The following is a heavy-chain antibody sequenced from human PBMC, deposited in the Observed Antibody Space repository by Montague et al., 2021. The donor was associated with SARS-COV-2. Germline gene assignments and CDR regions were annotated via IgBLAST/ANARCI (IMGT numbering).Heavy chain of an antibody. CDR2: IYYRGST. J-gene: IGHJ4*02. CDR3: ATQEDPSGWIPGPFDF. Sequence: SETPSLTCTVSGGSISSSSYYWAWIRQPPGKGLEWIGSIYYRGSTYYNPSLRSRVFISVDTSKNQLSLTLTSVTAADTAVYYCATQEDPSGWIPGPFDFWGQGTLLSASS. V-gene: IGHV4-39*01. D-gene: IGHD6-19*01. CDR1: GGSISSSSYY.